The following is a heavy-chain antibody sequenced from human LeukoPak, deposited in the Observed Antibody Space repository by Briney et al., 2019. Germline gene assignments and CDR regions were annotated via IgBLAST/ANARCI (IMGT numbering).Heavy chain of an antibody. V-gene: IGHV3-74*01. J-gene: IGHJ4*02. Sequence: PGGSLRLSCAASGFTFSSYWMHWVRQAPGKGLVWVSRINSDGSSTTYADSVKGRFTISRDNAKNTLYLQMNSLRAEDTAVYYCARSAVAARVSYFDYWGQGTLVTVSS. CDR1: GFTFSSYW. CDR2: INSDGSST. CDR3: ARSAVAARVSYFDY. D-gene: IGHD6-19*01.